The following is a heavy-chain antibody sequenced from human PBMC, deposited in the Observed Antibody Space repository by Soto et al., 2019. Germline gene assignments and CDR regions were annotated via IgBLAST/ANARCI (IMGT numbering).Heavy chain of an antibody. CDR1: GFTFSSYG. V-gene: IGHV3-30*03. D-gene: IGHD3-10*01. CDR2: ISYDGSNK. J-gene: IGHJ6*03. CDR3: ARGPAEGRTYYYYYYMDV. Sequence: GGSLRLSCAASGFTFSSYGMHWVRQAPGKGLEWVAVISYDGSNKYYADSVKGRFTISRDNSKNTLYLQMNSLRAEDTAVYYCARGPAEGRTYYYYYYMDVWGKGTTVTVSS.